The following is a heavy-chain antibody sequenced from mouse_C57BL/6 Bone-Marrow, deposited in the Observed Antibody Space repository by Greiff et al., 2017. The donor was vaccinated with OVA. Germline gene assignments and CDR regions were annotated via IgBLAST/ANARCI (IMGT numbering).Heavy chain of an antibody. D-gene: IGHD1-1*01. Sequence: VQLQQSGAELVRPGASVKLSCTASGFNIKDDYMHWVKQRPEQGLEWIGWIDPENGDTEYASKFQGKATITADKSSNTADLQRSSLTSEDTAVYYSTSYCDGSSRDYSGHSTTLSVSS. V-gene: IGHV14-4*01. J-gene: IGHJ2*01. CDR2: IDPENGDT. CDR3: TSYCDGSSRDY. CDR1: GFNIKDDY.